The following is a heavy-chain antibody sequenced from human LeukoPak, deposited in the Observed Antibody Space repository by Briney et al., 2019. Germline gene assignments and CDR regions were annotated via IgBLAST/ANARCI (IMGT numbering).Heavy chain of an antibody. CDR2: IKQDGSER. CDR1: GFTFSSYW. J-gene: IGHJ4*02. D-gene: IGHD1-14*01. V-gene: IGHV3-7*01. Sequence: PGGSLRLSCAASGFTFSSYWMTWVRQAPGKGLEWVANIKQDGSERNYLDSVKGRFTISRDNAKNSLYLQMNSLRAEDTAVYYCARLPGTSHFDYWGQGTLVTASS. CDR3: ARLPGTSHFDY.